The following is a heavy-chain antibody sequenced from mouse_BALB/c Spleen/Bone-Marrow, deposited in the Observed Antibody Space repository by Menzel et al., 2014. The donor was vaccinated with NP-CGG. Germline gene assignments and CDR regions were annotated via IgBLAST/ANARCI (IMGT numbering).Heavy chain of an antibody. CDR1: GYTFTSYW. CDR3: AREDYGYAMDY. J-gene: IGHJ4*01. V-gene: IGHV1-74*04. Sequence: SGAELVRPGASVKLSCKASGYTFTSYWMNWVKQRPEQGLEWIGRIDPYDTETHYNQKFRDKAILTPDKSSGTAYMQLSSLTSEDSAVYYCAREDYGYAMDYWGQGTSVTVSS. CDR2: IDPYDTET. D-gene: IGHD1-1*01.